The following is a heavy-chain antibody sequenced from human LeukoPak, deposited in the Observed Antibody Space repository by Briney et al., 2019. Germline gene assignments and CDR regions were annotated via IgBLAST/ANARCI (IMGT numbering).Heavy chain of an antibody. V-gene: IGHV3-53*01. CDR1: GFTVSSNY. J-gene: IGHJ4*02. CDR2: IYSGGST. D-gene: IGHD1-14*01. CDR3: ARGIIRSGLYYFDY. Sequence: GGSLRLSCAASGFTVSSNYMSWVRQAPGKGLEWVSVIYSGGSTYYADSVKGRFTISRDNSKNTLYLQMNSLRAEDTAVHYCARGIIRSGLYYFDYWGQGTLVTVSS.